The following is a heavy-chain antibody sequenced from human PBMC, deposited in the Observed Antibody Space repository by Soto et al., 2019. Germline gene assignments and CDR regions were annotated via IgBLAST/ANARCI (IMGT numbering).Heavy chain of an antibody. Sequence: SVKVSCRASCYIFNKYGFNWVRQAPVQGLEWMGRISAFNGYTNFAQKFQGRVTLTTDTSTNTAYMELSSLRSDDTATYFCARGRGVVVPAGTPDAFDVWGQGTMVTV. CDR3: ARGRGVVVPAGTPDAFDV. J-gene: IGHJ3*01. V-gene: IGHV1-18*01. CDR1: CYIFNKYG. CDR2: ISAFNGYT. D-gene: IGHD6-13*01.